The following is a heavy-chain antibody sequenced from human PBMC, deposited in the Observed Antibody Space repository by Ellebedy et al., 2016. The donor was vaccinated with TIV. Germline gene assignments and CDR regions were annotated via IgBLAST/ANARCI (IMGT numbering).Heavy chain of an antibody. CDR1: GYTFTSYG. Sequence: ASVKVSCXASGYTFTSYGISWVRQAPGQGLEWMGWISAYNGNTNYAQKLQGRVTMTTDTSTSTAYMELRSLRSDDTAVYYCARDRKDLNYYDSSGYPDYWGQGTLVTVSS. CDR3: ARDRKDLNYYDSSGYPDY. J-gene: IGHJ4*02. CDR2: ISAYNGNT. D-gene: IGHD3-22*01. V-gene: IGHV1-18*01.